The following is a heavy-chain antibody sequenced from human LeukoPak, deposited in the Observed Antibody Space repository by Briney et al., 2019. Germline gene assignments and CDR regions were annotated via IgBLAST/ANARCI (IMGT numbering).Heavy chain of an antibody. Sequence: SETLSLTCTVSGGSISDYYWNWIRQSPGKGLEWIGSIYYSGNTKYNPSLKSRVTISVDTSTIQFSLKLRSVTAADTAVYYCARDRGLDYGDYEGKNYGMDVWGQGTTVTVSS. CDR3: ARDRGLDYGDYEGKNYGMDV. D-gene: IGHD4-17*01. J-gene: IGHJ6*02. CDR2: IYYSGNT. CDR1: GGSISDYY. V-gene: IGHV4-59*01.